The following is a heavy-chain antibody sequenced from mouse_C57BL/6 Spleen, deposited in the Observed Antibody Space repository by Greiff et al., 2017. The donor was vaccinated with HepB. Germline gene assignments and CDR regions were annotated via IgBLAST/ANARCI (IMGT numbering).Heavy chain of an antibody. V-gene: IGHV1-69*01. J-gene: IGHJ4*01. CDR3: AREDSNYEEAMDY. Sequence: QVQLQQSGAELVMPGASVKLSCKASGYTFTSYWMHWVKQRPGQGLEWIGEIDPSDSYTNYNQKFKGKSTLTVDKSSSTAYMQLSSLTSEDSAVYYCAREDSNYEEAMDYWGQGTSVTVSS. CDR1: GYTFTSYW. D-gene: IGHD2-5*01. CDR2: IDPSDSYT.